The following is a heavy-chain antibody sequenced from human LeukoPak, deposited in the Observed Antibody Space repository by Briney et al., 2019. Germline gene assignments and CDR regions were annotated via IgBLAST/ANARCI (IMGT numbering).Heavy chain of an antibody. V-gene: IGHV1-8*01. Sequence: GASVKVSCKASGYTFTSYDINWVRQATGQGLEWMGWMNPNSGNTGYAQKFQGRVTMTRDTSISTAYLELTTLRADDTAVYYCARGPPPYYSGDSCYSFLYFHHWGHGTLVTVSS. CDR1: GYTFTSYD. CDR2: MNPNSGNT. D-gene: IGHD2-15*01. J-gene: IGHJ1*01. CDR3: ARGPPPYYSGDSCYSFLYFHH.